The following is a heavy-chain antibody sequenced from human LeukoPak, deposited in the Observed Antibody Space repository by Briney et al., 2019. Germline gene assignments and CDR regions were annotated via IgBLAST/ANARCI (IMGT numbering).Heavy chain of an antibody. V-gene: IGHV3-21*01. CDR3: ARVLEHWFDP. CDR1: GFTFSSYS. Sequence: GGSLRLPCAASGFTFSSYSMNWVRQAPGKGLEWVSSISSSSSYIYYADSVKGRFTISRDNAKNSLYLQMNSLRAEDTAVYYCARVLEHWFDPWGQGTLVTISS. J-gene: IGHJ5*02. CDR2: ISSSSSYI.